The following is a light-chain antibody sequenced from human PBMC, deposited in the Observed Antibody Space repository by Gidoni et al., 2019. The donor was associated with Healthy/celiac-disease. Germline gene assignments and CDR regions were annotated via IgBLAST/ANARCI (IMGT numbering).Light chain of an antibody. J-gene: IGKJ4*01. Sequence: EIVLTQSPGTLSLSPGERATLSCSASQSVSSSYLAWYQQKPGQAPRLLIYGASSRATGIPDRFSGSGSGTDFTLTISRLEPEDFAVYYCQQGITFGGGTKVEIK. CDR3: QQGIT. V-gene: IGKV3-20*01. CDR2: GAS. CDR1: QSVSSSY.